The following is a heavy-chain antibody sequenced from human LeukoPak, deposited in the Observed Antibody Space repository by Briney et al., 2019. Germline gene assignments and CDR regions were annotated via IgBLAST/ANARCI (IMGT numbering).Heavy chain of an antibody. D-gene: IGHD2-8*02. Sequence: PGWSLRLSCATSVFTFSIYWMTCVPHAPGKCPEWVANIKQYGSEIYYVHSVKRRFTISKDNAKNSLYLQMNSPRAEDTAVYYCARDGGHSTDLDYWGQGILVTVSS. CDR2: IKQYGSEI. J-gene: IGHJ4*02. CDR3: ARDGGHSTDLDY. V-gene: IGHV3-7*01. CDR1: VFTFSIYW.